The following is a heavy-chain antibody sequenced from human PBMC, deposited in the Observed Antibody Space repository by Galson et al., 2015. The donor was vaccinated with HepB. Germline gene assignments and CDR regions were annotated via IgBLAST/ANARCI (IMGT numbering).Heavy chain of an antibody. CDR1: GGSISSYY. D-gene: IGHD6-19*01. CDR2: IYYSGST. CDR3: ARLIAVTGIGGRWFDP. J-gene: IGHJ5*02. V-gene: IGHV4-59*01. Sequence: ETLSLTCTVSGGSISSYYWSWIRQPPGKGLEWIGYIYYSGSTNYNPSLKSRVTISVDTSKNQFSLKLSSVTAADTAVYYCARLIAVTGIGGRWFDPWGQGTLVTVSS.